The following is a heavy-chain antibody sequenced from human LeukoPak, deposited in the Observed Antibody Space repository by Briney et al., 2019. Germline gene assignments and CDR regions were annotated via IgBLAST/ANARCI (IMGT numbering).Heavy chain of an antibody. CDR3: ARQRPDAAFDI. V-gene: IGHV4-34*01. Sequence: SETLSITCAVYGGSFSGYYWSWIRQPPGKGLEWIGEINHSGSTSYNPSLKSRVTISVDTSKNQFSLKLSSVTAADTAVYYCARQRPDAAFDIWGQGTMVTVSS. J-gene: IGHJ3*02. CDR2: INHSGST. CDR1: GGSFSGYY.